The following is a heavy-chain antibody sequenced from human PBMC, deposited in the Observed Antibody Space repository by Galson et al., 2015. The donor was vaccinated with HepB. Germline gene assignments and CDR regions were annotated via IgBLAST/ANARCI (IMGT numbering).Heavy chain of an antibody. V-gene: IGHV3-11*06. CDR1: GFTFSDYY. Sequence: SLRLSCAASGFTFSDYYMSWIRQAPGKGLEWVSYISSSSSYTNYADSVKGRFTISRDNAKNSLYLQMNSLRAEDTAVYYCARDLRSSWHNYYYYYMDVWGKGTTVTVSS. J-gene: IGHJ6*03. D-gene: IGHD6-13*01. CDR3: ARDLRSSWHNYYYYYMDV. CDR2: ISSSSSYT.